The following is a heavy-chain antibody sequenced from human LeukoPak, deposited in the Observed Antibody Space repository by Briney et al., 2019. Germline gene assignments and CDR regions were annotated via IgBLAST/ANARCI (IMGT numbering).Heavy chain of an antibody. CDR3: AREGGLQPDY. CDR2: VKQDGSEK. V-gene: IGHV3-7*01. D-gene: IGHD5-24*01. Sequence: PGGSLRLSCTASGFTFSSYWMSWVRQAPGKGLEWVANVKQDGSEKYYVDSVKGRFTISRDNAKNSLYLQMNSLRAEDTAVYHCAREGGLQPDYWGQGTLVTVSS. CDR1: GFTFSSYW. J-gene: IGHJ4*02.